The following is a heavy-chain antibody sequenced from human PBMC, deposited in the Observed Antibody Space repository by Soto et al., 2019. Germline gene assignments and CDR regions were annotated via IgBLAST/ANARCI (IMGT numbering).Heavy chain of an antibody. Sequence: QVQLQESGPGLVKPSETLSLTCTVSGGSISSYYWSWIRQPPGKGLEWIGYIYYSGSTNYNPSLKSRVTISVDTSKNQFSLKLSSVTAADTAVYYCARGRGSGSYYKGGEWFDPWGQGTLVTVSS. CDR1: GGSISSYY. V-gene: IGHV4-59*01. D-gene: IGHD3-10*01. CDR3: ARGRGSGSYYKGGEWFDP. J-gene: IGHJ5*02. CDR2: IYYSGST.